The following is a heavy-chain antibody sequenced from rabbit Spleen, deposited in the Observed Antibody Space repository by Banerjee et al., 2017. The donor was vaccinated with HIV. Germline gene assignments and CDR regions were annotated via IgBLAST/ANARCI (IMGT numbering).Heavy chain of an antibody. Sequence: QSLEESGGDLVKPEGSLTLTCKASGFSFSDRDVMCWVRQAPGKGLQWIACINVYTGKPVYATWAKGRFTISRTSSTTVTLQMTSLTAADTATYFCARDLTSVVGWNFNLWGQGTLVTVS. V-gene: IGHV1S40*01. CDR2: INVYTGKP. CDR3: ARDLTSVVGWNFNL. CDR1: GFSFSDRDV. D-gene: IGHD1-1*01. J-gene: IGHJ4*01.